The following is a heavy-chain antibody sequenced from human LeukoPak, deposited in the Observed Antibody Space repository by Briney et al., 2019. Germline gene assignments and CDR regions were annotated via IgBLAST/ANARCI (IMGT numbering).Heavy chain of an antibody. J-gene: IGHJ5*02. Sequence: GGSLRLSCAASGFTFSSYSMNWVRQAPGKGLEWVSYISSSSSTIYYADSVKGRFTISRDNAKNSLYLQMNSLRAEDTAVYYCAPSSSRYPNWFDPWGQGTLVTVSS. CDR2: ISSSSSTI. CDR3: APSSSRYPNWFDP. CDR1: GFTFSSYS. V-gene: IGHV3-48*04. D-gene: IGHD6-13*01.